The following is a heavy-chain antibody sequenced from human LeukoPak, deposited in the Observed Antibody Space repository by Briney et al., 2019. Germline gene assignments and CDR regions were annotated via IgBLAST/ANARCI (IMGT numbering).Heavy chain of an antibody. Sequence: GGSLRLSCAASGFTYSNAWRNWVRQAPAKGLEWVGRLKSKPDGGTTDYAAPVKGRFTISRDDSKNTLYLQMNSLKTEDTAVYYCTTAEMTTTSAGFDYWGQGTLVTVSS. D-gene: IGHD5-24*01. CDR3: TTAEMTTTSAGFDY. CDR1: GFTYSNAW. CDR2: LKSKPDGGTT. J-gene: IGHJ4*02. V-gene: IGHV3-15*07.